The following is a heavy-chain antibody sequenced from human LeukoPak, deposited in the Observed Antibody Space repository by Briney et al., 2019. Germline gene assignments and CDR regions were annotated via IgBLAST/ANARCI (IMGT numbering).Heavy chain of an antibody. CDR2: IYTSGST. D-gene: IGHD5-18*01. CDR3: ARAGYRYGEAFDY. Sequence: SETLSLTCTVSGYSISSGSYYWSWIRQPAGKGLEWIGRIYTSGSTNYNPSLKSRVTISVDTSKNQFSLKLSSVTAADTAVYYCARAGYRYGEAFDYWGQGTLVTVSS. V-gene: IGHV4-61*02. CDR1: GYSISSGSYY. J-gene: IGHJ4*02.